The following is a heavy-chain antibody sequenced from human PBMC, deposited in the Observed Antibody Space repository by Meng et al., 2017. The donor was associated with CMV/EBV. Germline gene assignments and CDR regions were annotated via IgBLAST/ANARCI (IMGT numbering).Heavy chain of an antibody. CDR3: AHQLRYFDWVNNWFDP. Sequence: PTPVKPPQTPTLTCTFSRFSLSTSGVGVGWIRQPPGKALEWLALIYWDDDKRYSPSLKSRLTITKDTSKNQVVLTMTNMDPVDTATYYCAHQLRYFDWVNNWFDPWGQGTLVTVSS. CDR1: RFSLSTSGVG. D-gene: IGHD3-9*01. J-gene: IGHJ5*02. V-gene: IGHV2-5*02. CDR2: IYWDDDK.